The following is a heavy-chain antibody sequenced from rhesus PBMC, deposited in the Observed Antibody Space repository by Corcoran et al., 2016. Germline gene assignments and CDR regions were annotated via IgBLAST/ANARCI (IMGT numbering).Heavy chain of an antibody. CDR2: IDPTDSNT. D-gene: IGHD3-3*01. V-gene: IGHV5-2*01. CDR3: AKGQLGGGLDS. J-gene: IGHJ6*01. CDR1: GYSFHSFW. Sequence: EVQLVQSGAEVKRPGESLKISCKTSGYSFHSFWSRWVSQMPGKGLEWMGAIDPTDSNTRYSPSFQGQVTISSDKSISTAYLQWSSLKASDSATYNCAKGQLGGGLDSWGQGVVVIVSS.